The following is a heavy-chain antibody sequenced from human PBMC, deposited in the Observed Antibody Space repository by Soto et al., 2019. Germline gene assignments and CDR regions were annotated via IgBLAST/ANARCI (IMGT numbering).Heavy chain of an antibody. J-gene: IGHJ2*01. CDR3: ARTFWNFDL. V-gene: IGHV4-59*08. CDR1: GGSINSYY. D-gene: IGHD3-16*01. Sequence: QVQLQESGPGLVEPSETLSLTCTVSGGSINSYYWSWIRLPPGKGLEWIGHIYYTGSTNYNPSLETRXTXSLDMSDSQFSLRLTSVTAADTAVYYCARTFWNFDLWGRGTLVTVSS. CDR2: IYYTGST.